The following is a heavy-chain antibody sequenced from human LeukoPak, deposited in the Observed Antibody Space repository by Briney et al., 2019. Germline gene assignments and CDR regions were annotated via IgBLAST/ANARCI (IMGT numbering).Heavy chain of an antibody. V-gene: IGHV3-9*01. CDR1: GFTFDDYA. CDR2: INWNSGNI. D-gene: IGHD6-13*01. CDR3: ARPKGRTQLTPFDY. Sequence: GGSLRLSCAASGFTFDDYAMQWVRQAPGKVLEWVSGINWNSGNIDYADSVKGRFTISRDNAKNSLYLQMNSLRAEDTAVYYCARPKGRTQLTPFDYWGQGTLVTVSS. J-gene: IGHJ4*02.